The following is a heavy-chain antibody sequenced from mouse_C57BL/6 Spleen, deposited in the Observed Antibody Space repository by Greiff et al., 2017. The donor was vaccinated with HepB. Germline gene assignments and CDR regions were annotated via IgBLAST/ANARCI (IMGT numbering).Heavy chain of an antibody. J-gene: IGHJ2*01. Sequence: VQLQQPGAELVRPGTSVKLSCKASGYTFTSYWMHWVKQRPGQGLEWIGVIDPSDSYTNYNQKFKGKATLTVDTSSSTAYMQLSSLTSEDSAVYYCASKAGYWGQGTTLTVSS. V-gene: IGHV1-59*01. CDR1: GYTFTSYW. CDR2: IDPSDSYT. CDR3: ASKAGY.